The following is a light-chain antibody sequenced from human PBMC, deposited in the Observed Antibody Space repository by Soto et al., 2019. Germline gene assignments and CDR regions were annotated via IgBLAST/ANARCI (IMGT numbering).Light chain of an antibody. Sequence: EFVLTQSPGALSLSPGERATLSCRASQTLSNGCSAWYQQKPGQAPTLLIYDTASRATGVPDRYSASGSGTDFTLTISRLEPEDFAVYYCQQYGTSPRSITFGQGTRLEIK. CDR3: QQYGTSPRSIT. V-gene: IGKV3-20*01. CDR1: QTLSNGC. CDR2: DTA. J-gene: IGKJ5*01.